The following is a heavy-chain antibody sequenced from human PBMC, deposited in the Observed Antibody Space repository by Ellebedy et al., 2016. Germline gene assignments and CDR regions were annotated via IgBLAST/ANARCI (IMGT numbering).Heavy chain of an antibody. CDR2: ISINSDNV. CDR3: ARLFGDF. V-gene: IGHV3-48*02. D-gene: IGHD3-10*01. J-gene: IGHJ4*02. Sequence: GESLKISXAASGFTFSSYSFNWVRQAPGKGLEWVAYISINSDNVQCADSVKGRFTIFRDNAKNSLYLQMNSLRDEDTAVYYCARLFGDFWGQGALVTVSS. CDR1: GFTFSSYS.